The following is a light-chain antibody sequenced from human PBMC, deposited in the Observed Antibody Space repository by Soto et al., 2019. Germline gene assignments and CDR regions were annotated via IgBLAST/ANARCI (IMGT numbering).Light chain of an antibody. J-gene: IGKJ1*01. CDR2: GAS. V-gene: IGKV3-15*01. CDR1: QSVSRN. CDR3: QHYTNWPPWT. Sequence: EIVMTQSPATLYVSPGERANLSCRASQSVSRNLAWYQQKPGQAPRRLIYGASTRATCIPSRFSGSGSGTEFTLTISSLHSEDFAVYYCQHYTNWPPWTFGQGTKVEIK.